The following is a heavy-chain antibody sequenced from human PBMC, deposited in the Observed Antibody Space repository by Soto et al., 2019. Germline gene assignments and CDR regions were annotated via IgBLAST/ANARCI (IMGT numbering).Heavy chain of an antibody. Sequence: ASVKVSCKASGYMFTYYGISWVRQAPGQGLEWMGWISPYNGNTNYAQKLQGRVTMTTDTSTSTAYMELRSLRSDDTALYYWARESSSGWAKWFDPGGQGTLVTVSS. D-gene: IGHD6-19*01. CDR3: ARESSSGWAKWFDP. CDR2: ISPYNGNT. V-gene: IGHV1-18*04. J-gene: IGHJ5*02. CDR1: GYMFTYYG.